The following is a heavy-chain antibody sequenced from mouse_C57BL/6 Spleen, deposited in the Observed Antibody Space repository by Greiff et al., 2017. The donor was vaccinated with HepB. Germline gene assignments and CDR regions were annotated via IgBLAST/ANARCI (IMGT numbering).Heavy chain of an antibody. D-gene: IGHD4-1*01. CDR2: IHPNSGST. V-gene: IGHV1-64*01. CDR1: GYTFTSYW. Sequence: QVQLQQSGAELVKPGASVKLSCKASGYTFTSYWMHWVKQRPGQGLEWIGMIHPNSGSTNYNEKFKSKATLTVDKSSSTAYMQLSSLTSEDSAVYYCARYWDYAMDYWGQGTSVTVSS. J-gene: IGHJ4*01. CDR3: ARYWDYAMDY.